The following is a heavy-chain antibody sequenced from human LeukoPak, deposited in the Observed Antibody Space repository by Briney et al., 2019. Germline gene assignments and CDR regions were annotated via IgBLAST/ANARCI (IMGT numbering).Heavy chain of an antibody. J-gene: IGHJ4*02. CDR1: GGSISSSSYY. CDR2: IYYGGST. CDR3: AKYSFGDYDFDY. Sequence: PSETLSLTCTVSGGSISSSSYYWGWIRQPPGKGLEWIGSIYYGGSTYYNPSLKSRVTISVDKPKNQFSLKLSSVTAADTAVYYCAKYSFGDYDFDYWGQGTLVTVSS. D-gene: IGHD4-17*01. V-gene: IGHV4-39*07.